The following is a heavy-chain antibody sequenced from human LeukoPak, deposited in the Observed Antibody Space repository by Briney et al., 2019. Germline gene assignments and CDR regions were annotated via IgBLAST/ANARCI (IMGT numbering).Heavy chain of an antibody. V-gene: IGHV3-30-3*01. CDR3: ARDVGNFDY. Sequence: PGGSLRLSCAASGFTFSDYAMNWVRQAQGKGLEWVAVISYDGSNKYYADSVKGRFTISRDNSKNTLYLQMNSLRAEDTAAYYCARDVGNFDYWGQGTLVTVSS. J-gene: IGHJ4*02. CDR2: ISYDGSNK. CDR1: GFTFSDYA.